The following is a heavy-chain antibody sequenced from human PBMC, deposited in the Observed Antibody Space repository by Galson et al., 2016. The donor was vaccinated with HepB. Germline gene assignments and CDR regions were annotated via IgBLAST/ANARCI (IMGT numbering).Heavy chain of an antibody. CDR2: ISPDGSEG. CDR3: AKDNAAWLVDY. D-gene: IGHD6-19*01. CDR1: GFTFRSIT. Sequence: SLRLSCAASGFTFRSITMHWVRQAPGRGLEWLAAISPDGSEGYYADSVKGRFTISRDNSKNTLYLQMNSLRSEGAAIYYCAKDNAAWLVDYWGQGSLVTVSS. J-gene: IGHJ4*02. V-gene: IGHV3-30*04.